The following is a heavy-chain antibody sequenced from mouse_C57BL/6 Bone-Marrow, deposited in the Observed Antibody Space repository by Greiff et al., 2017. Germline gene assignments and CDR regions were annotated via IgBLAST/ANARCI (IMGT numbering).Heavy chain of an antibody. Sequence: QVQLQQSGAELARPGASVKLSCKASGYTFTSYGISWVKQRTGQGLEWIGEIYPRSGNTYYNEKFKGKATLTADKSSSTAYMELRSLTSEDSAVYFCAREALYYYVSFYWYFDVWGTGTTVTVSS. CDR2: IYPRSGNT. J-gene: IGHJ1*03. CDR1: GYTFTSYG. CDR3: AREALYYYVSFYWYFDV. V-gene: IGHV1-81*01. D-gene: IGHD1-1*01.